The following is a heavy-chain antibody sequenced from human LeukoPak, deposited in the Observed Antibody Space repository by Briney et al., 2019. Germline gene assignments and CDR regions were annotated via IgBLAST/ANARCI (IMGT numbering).Heavy chain of an antibody. CDR1: GFAFEDYG. V-gene: IGHV3-20*04. CDR2: ISWNGDST. J-gene: IGHJ4*02. Sequence: GGSLRLSCVASGFAFEDYGMSWVRQTPGKGLEWVSGISWNGDSTGYPDSVEGRFTIPRDNTKNSLYLQVNSLRAEDTALYYCARDLGYCSGGSCYAGDYWGQGTLVTVSS. CDR3: ARDLGYCSGGSCYAGDY. D-gene: IGHD2-15*01.